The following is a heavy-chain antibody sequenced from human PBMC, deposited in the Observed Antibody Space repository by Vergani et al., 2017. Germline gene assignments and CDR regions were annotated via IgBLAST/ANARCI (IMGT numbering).Heavy chain of an antibody. V-gene: IGHV3-21*01. D-gene: IGHD3-3*02. CDR1: GFTFSSYS. Sequence: EVQLVESGGGLVKPGGSLRLSCAASGFTFSSYSMNWVRQAPGKGLEWVSSISSSSSYIYYAGSVKGRFTISRDNAKNSLYLQMNSLRAEDTAVYYCARVISSDYFDYWGQGTLVTVSS. J-gene: IGHJ4*02. CDR2: ISSSSSYI. CDR3: ARVISSDYFDY.